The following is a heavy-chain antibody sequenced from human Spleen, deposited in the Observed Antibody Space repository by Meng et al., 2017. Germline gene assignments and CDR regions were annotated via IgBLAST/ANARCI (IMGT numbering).Heavy chain of an antibody. J-gene: IGHJ4*01. V-gene: IGHV4-61*01. CDR3: ASAERIYGYYAV. CDR1: GGSGSSGSYY. CDR2: IYYSGST. D-gene: IGHD5-18*01. Sequence: SCTVSGGSGSSGSYYWSWIRQPPGKGLEWIGYIYYSGSTNYNPSLKSRVTIAVDTSKNQFSLKLTSVTAADTALYYCASAERIYGYYAVWGQGTLVTVSS.